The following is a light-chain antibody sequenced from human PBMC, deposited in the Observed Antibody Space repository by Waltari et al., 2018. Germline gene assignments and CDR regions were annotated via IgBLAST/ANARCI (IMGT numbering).Light chain of an antibody. J-gene: IGKJ1*01. CDR2: GGS. V-gene: IGKV2-40*01. CDR1: QSLLHSNRNTY. CDR3: VQAIAFPWT. Sequence: DIVMNQTPLSLPITPGEPASISCRSSQSLLHSNRNTYLHWYLQKPGQSPQLLIYGGSNRASGVPDRFSGSGSGTDCTLKISKVEAEDVGIYYCVQAIAFPWTFGQGTKVEIK.